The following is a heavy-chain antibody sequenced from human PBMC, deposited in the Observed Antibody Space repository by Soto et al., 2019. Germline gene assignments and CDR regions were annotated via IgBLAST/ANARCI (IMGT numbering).Heavy chain of an antibody. Sequence: PSETLSLTCTVSGGSISSGDYYWSWIRQPPGKGLEWIGYIYYSGSTYYNPSLKSRVTISVDTSKNQFSLKLSSVTAADTAVYYCARGSGLWFGGRWFDPWGQGTLDTVS. CDR3: ARGSGLWFGGRWFDP. CDR2: IYYSGST. J-gene: IGHJ5*02. V-gene: IGHV4-30-4*01. CDR1: GGSISSGDYY. D-gene: IGHD3-10*01.